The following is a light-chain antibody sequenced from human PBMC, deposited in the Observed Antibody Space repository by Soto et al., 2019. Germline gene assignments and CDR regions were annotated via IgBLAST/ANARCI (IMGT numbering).Light chain of an antibody. CDR1: QSISSSY. CDR2: GAS. V-gene: IGKV3-20*01. Sequence: IVLTQSPGTLSLSPGERATLSCRASQSISSSYLAWYQQKPGQAPRLLIYGASSRATGIPVRFSGSGSGTDFTLTISRLEPEDFAVYYCQQYGSSPRTFGQGTKVEIK. CDR3: QQYGSSPRT. J-gene: IGKJ1*01.